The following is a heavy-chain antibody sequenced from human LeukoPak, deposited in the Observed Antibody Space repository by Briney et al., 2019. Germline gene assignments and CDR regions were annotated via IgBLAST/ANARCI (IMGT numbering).Heavy chain of an antibody. CDR2: IYYSGTT. V-gene: IGHV4-39*01. Sequence: SETLSLTCSVSGVSISSPNHDWAWIRQPPGQGLEGIGSIYYSGTTYYNLSLKSRVTLSVDTSQNQFSLKLSSVTAADTAIYFCARSLGANTWVGNWFDPWGQGTLVTVSP. J-gene: IGHJ5*02. CDR3: ARSLGANTWVGNWFDP. CDR1: GVSISSPNHD. D-gene: IGHD3-10*01.